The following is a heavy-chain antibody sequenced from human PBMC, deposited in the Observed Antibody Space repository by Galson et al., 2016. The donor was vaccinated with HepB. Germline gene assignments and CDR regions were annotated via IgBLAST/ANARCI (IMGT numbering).Heavy chain of an antibody. CDR1: GFTFSNAW. D-gene: IGHD3-10*01. V-gene: IGHV3-15*01. Sequence: SLRLSCAASGFTFSNAWMSWVRQAPGKGLEWVGRIKSKTDGGTTDYAAPVKGRFTISRDDPKNTLYLQMNSLKTEDTAVYYCTTDLVKFVTIDYYYYYGMDVWGQGTTVTVSS. CDR3: TTDLVKFVTIDYYYYYGMDV. J-gene: IGHJ6*02. CDR2: IKSKTDGGTT.